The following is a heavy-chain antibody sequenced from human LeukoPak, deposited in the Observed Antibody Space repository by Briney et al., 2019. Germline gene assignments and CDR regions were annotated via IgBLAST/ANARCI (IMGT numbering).Heavy chain of an antibody. CDR3: AKEVTYGGAASDV. V-gene: IGHV3-48*01. Sequence: GSLRLSCAASGLSFSSYNMNWVRQAPGKGLEWISYISSTRPTIYYADSVKGRFTISRDDAKSSLYLQMNSLRVEDTAVYYCAKEVTYGGAASDVWGQGTTVTVSS. CDR2: ISSTRPTI. CDR1: GLSFSSYN. J-gene: IGHJ3*01. D-gene: IGHD2-21*02.